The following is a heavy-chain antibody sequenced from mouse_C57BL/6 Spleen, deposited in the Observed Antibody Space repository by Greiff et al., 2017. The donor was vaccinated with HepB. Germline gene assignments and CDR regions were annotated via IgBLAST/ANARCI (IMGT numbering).Heavy chain of an antibody. Sequence: EVQVVDSGGGLVKPGGSLKLSCAASGFTFSDYGMHWVRQAPEKGLEWVAYISSGSSTIYYADTVKGRFTISRDNAKNTLFLQMTSLRSEDTAMYYCARETGMDYAMDYWGQGTSVTVSS. J-gene: IGHJ4*01. CDR2: ISSGSSTI. D-gene: IGHD4-1*01. CDR1: GFTFSDYG. CDR3: ARETGMDYAMDY. V-gene: IGHV5-17*01.